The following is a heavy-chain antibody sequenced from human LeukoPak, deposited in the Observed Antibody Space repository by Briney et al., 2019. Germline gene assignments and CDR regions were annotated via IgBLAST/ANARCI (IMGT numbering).Heavy chain of an antibody. D-gene: IGHD1-1*01. Sequence: PGGSLRLSCAASGFTFSSYWMSWVRQAPGKGLEWVANIKQDGSEKYYVDSVKGRFTISRGNAKNSLYLQMNSLRAEDTAVYYCATEERGGWFDPWGQGTLVTVSS. CDR1: GFTFSSYW. J-gene: IGHJ5*02. CDR2: IKQDGSEK. V-gene: IGHV3-7*01. CDR3: ATEERGGWFDP.